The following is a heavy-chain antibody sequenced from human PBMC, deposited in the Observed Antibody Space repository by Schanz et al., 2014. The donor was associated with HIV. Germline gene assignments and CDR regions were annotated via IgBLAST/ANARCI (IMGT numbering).Heavy chain of an antibody. V-gene: IGHV3-33*06. CDR1: GFTFRKSG. J-gene: IGHJ4*02. CDR2: IWYDGSNQ. D-gene: IGHD3-3*01. Sequence: QVQLVESGGGVVQPGRSLRLSCAASGFTFRKSGMHWVRQAPGKGLEWVALIWYDGSNQYYADSVKGRFTISRDNSKNTLYLQMSSLRAEDTAVYYCAKDHYDFRLSPHDYWGQGALVTVSS. CDR3: AKDHYDFRLSPHDY.